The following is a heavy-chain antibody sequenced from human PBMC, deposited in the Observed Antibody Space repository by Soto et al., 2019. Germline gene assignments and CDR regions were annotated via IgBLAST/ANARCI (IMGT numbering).Heavy chain of an antibody. V-gene: IGHV1-18*01. CDR2: INANTGAT. CDR1: GHTSRNNG. D-gene: IGHD1-26*01. CDR3: GREEDQWDQRVLDY. J-gene: IGHJ4*02. Sequence: QVRLVQSGAEVGQPGASVKVSCKASGHTSRNNGISWVRQAPGQGLEWMGFINANTGATNYARKFRGRLTLTTDTFTRTVDMELRSLSSDDTAVYYCGREEDQWDQRVLDYWGQGTLVTVSS.